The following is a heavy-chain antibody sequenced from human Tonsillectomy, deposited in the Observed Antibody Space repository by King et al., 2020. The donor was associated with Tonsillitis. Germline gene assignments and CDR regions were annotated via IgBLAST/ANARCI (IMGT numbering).Heavy chain of an antibody. D-gene: IGHD6-19*01. CDR3: ARGGSPGGWYLDY. V-gene: IGHV3-21*01. CDR2: ISSSSSYI. Sequence: QLVQSGGGLVKPGGSLRLSCAASGFTFSSYTMNWVRQAPGKGLEWVSSISSSSSYIFYADPVKGRFTISRDNAKNSWYLQMNSLRAEDTVVYYCARGGSPGGWYLDYWGQGTLGTVSS. CDR1: GFTFSSYT. J-gene: IGHJ4*02.